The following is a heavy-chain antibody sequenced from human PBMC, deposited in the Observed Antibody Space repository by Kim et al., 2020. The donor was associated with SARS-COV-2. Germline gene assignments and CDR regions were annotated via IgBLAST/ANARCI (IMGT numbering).Heavy chain of an antibody. Sequence: GGSLRLSCAASGFTFSSYAMHWVRQAPGKGLEWVAAISCDGSNKYYADSVKGRFTISRDNSKNTLYLQMNSLRAEDTAVYYCARTNSGSYYYGMDVWGQGTPVSASS. CDR3: ARTNSGSYYYGMDV. J-gene: IGHJ6*02. D-gene: IGHD1-26*01. CDR1: GFTFSSYA. V-gene: IGHV3-30-3*01. CDR2: ISCDGSNK.